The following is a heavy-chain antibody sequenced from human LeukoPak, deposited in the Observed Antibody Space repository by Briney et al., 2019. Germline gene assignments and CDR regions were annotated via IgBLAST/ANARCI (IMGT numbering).Heavy chain of an antibody. V-gene: IGHV1-2*04. CDR3: ARDGIAAAGRAFDY. Sequence: ASVKVSCKASGYTFTGYYMHWVRQAPGQGLEWMGWINPNSGGTNYAQKFQGWVTMTRDTSISTAYMELSRLRSDDTAVYYCARDGIAAAGRAFDYWGQGTLVTVSS. CDR1: GYTFTGYY. D-gene: IGHD6-13*01. CDR2: INPNSGGT. J-gene: IGHJ4*02.